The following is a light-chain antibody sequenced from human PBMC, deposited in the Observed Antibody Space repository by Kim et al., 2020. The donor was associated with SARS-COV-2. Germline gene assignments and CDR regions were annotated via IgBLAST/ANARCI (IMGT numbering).Light chain of an antibody. J-gene: IGLJ2*01. CDR3: QVWDSNSDPVV. CDR2: YDH. Sequence: PGQTARITCGGNNIGTKNVHWYRQKAGQAPVLVIYYDHDRPSGIPERFSGSNSGNTATLTISRVEAEDEADYYCQVWDSNSDPVVFGGGTQLTVL. CDR1: NIGTKN. V-gene: IGLV3-21*04.